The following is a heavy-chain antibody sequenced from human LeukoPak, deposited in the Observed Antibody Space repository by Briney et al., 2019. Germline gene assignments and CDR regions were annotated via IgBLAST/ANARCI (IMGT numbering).Heavy chain of an antibody. V-gene: IGHV1-18*01. CDR1: GYTFTSYG. J-gene: IGHJ4*02. Sequence: ASVKVSCKASGYTFTSYGISWVRQAPGQGLEWMGWISAYNGNTNYAQKLQGRVTMTTDTSTSTAYMELRSLRSDDTAVYYCARHEINIAAAGTPDYWGQGTLVTVSS. CDR3: ARHEINIAAAGTPDY. CDR2: ISAYNGNT. D-gene: IGHD6-13*01.